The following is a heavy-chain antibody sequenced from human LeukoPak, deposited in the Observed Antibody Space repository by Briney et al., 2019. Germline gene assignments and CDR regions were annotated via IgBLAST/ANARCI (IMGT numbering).Heavy chain of an antibody. D-gene: IGHD1-26*01. CDR2: INPNNGDT. CDR3: AREQWELRDFDL. CDR1: GYTFTCYC. V-gene: IGHV1-2*02. Sequence: ASVKVSCKASGYTFTCYCMHWVRQAPGQGLEWMGWINPNNGDTNYAQKFQGRVTMTRDTSISTAYMELSRLRSDDTAVYYCAREQWELRDFDLWGRGTLVTVSS. J-gene: IGHJ2*01.